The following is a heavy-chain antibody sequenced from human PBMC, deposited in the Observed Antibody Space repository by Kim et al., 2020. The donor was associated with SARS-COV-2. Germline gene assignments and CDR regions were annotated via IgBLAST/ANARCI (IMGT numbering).Heavy chain of an antibody. V-gene: IGHV3-74*01. J-gene: IGHJ4*02. Sequence: GGSLRLSCAASGFTFSRHWMHWVRQAPGKGLVWVSRINSDGSITSYADSVKGRFTISRDNAKNTLYLQMNSLRAEDTAVYYCARRFQSGSYYYFDYWGQGPLVTVSS. D-gene: IGHD1-26*01. CDR2: INSDGSIT. CDR1: GFTFSRHW. CDR3: ARRFQSGSYYYFDY.